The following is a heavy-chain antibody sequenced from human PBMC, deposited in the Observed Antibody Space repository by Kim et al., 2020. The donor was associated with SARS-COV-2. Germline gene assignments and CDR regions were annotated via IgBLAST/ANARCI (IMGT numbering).Heavy chain of an antibody. CDR3: AKGVNSGTSSLDG. D-gene: IGHD3-10*01. Sequence: GGSLRLSCAVSGFTLRSYTMGWVRQAPGKGLEWVSAISGGGDSTHSADSAKGRFTISRDDSKSTLYLQMESLTVDDTAVYYCAKGVNSGTSSLDGRGQGTLVTVSS. CDR1: GFTLRSYT. CDR2: ISGGGDST. J-gene: IGHJ1*01. V-gene: IGHV3-23*01.